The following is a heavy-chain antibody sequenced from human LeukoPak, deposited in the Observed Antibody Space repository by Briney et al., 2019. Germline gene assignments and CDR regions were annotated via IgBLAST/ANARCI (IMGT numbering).Heavy chain of an antibody. CDR1: EGTFSSYA. Sequence: GASVKVSCKASEGTFSSYAISWVRQAPGQGLEWMGGIIPIFGTANYAQKFQGRVTITTDESTSTAYMELSSLRSEDTAVYYCARDSGSYHGDYWGQGTLVTVSS. V-gene: IGHV1-69*05. D-gene: IGHD1-26*01. CDR3: ARDSGSYHGDY. J-gene: IGHJ4*02. CDR2: IIPIFGTA.